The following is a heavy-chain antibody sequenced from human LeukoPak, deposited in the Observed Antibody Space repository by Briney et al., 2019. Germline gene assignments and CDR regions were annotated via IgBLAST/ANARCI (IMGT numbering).Heavy chain of an antibody. D-gene: IGHD3-22*01. CDR2: IYYSGST. J-gene: IGHJ3*02. CDR1: GGSISSSSYY. Sequence: SSETLSLTCTVSGGSISSSSYYWGWIRQPPGKGLEWIGSIYYSGSTYYNPSLKSRVTISVDTSKNQFSLKLRSVTAADTAVYYCARVGGIAMIVVLITDAFDIWGQGTMVTVSS. V-gene: IGHV4-39*07. CDR3: ARVGGIAMIVVLITDAFDI.